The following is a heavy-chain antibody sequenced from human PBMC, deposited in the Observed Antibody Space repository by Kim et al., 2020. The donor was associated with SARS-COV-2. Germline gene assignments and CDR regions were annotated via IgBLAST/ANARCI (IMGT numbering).Heavy chain of an antibody. J-gene: IGHJ4*02. D-gene: IGHD3-10*01. CDR3: ARGLLRFGEFGSPGLDY. V-gene: IGHV4-34*01. Sequence: SETLSLTCAVYGGSFSGYYWSWIRQPPGKGLEWIGEINHSGSTNYNPSLKSRVTISVDTSKNQFSLKLSSVTAADTAVYYCARGLLRFGEFGSPGLDYWGQGTLVTVSS. CDR2: INHSGST. CDR1: GGSFSGYY.